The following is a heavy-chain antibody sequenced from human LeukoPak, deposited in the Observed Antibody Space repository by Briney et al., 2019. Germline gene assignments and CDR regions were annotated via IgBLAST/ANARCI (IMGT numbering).Heavy chain of an antibody. CDR1: GGSISSGSYY. Sequence: PSETLSLTCTVSGGSISSGSYYWGWIRQPPGKGLEWIGSIYYSATTYYNPSLKSRVTISVDTSKNQFSLKLSSVTAADTAVYYCARVPTVTFFDYWGQGTLVTVSS. J-gene: IGHJ4*02. V-gene: IGHV4-39*07. CDR3: ARVPTVTFFDY. CDR2: IYYSATT. D-gene: IGHD4-17*01.